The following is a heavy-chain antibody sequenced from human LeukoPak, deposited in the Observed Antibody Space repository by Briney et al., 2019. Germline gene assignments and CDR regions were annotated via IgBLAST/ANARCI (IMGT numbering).Heavy chain of an antibody. D-gene: IGHD1-14*01. Sequence: GASVKVSCKASGYTFTTYYIHWVRQAPGQGLEWMGIINPNGGSTNCAQRFQGRVTMTRDTSTSTVYMELRSLRSEDTAVYYRARLPWETSRPPEPDYWAREPWSPSPQ. CDR2: INPNGGST. CDR1: GYTFTTYY. V-gene: IGHV1-46*01. J-gene: IGHJ4*02. CDR3: ARLPWETSRPPEPDY.